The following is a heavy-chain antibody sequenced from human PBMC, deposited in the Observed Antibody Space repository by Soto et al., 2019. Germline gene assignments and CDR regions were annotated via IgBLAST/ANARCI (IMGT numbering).Heavy chain of an antibody. CDR1: GYTFTGYY. J-gene: IGHJ6*02. D-gene: IGHD3-3*01. CDR2: INPNSGGT. Sequence: ASVKVSCKASGYTFTGYYMPCVRQAPGQGLEWMGWINPNSGGTNYAQKFQGRVTMTRDTSISTAYMELSRLRSDDTAVYYCARGDYDFWSGYYGMDVWGQGTTVTVSS. V-gene: IGHV1-2*02. CDR3: ARGDYDFWSGYYGMDV.